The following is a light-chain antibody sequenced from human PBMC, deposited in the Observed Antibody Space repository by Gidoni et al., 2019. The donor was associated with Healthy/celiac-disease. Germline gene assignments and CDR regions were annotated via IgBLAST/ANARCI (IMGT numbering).Light chain of an antibody. CDR3: SSYTSSSTRV. J-gene: IGLJ1*01. CDR1: SSDVGGYNY. CDR2: DVS. V-gene: IGLV2-14*01. Sequence: QSALTQPASVSGSPGQSITISCTGTSSDVGGYNYVSCYQQNPGKAPKLMIYDVSKRPSGVSNRFSGSKSGNTASLTISGLQAEDEADYYCSSYTSSSTRVFGTGTKVTVL.